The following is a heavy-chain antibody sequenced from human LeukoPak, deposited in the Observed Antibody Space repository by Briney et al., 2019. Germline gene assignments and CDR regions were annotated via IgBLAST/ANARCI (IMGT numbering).Heavy chain of an antibody. Sequence: GRSLRLSCAASGFTFSSYAMHWVRQAPGKGLEWVAVISYDGSNKYYADSVKGRFTISRDNSKNTLYLQMNSLRAEDTAVYYCARGNSYYGMDVWGQGTTVTVSS. V-gene: IGHV3-30-3*01. J-gene: IGHJ6*02. CDR2: ISYDGSNK. CDR3: ARGNSYYGMDV. D-gene: IGHD4-11*01. CDR1: GFTFSSYA.